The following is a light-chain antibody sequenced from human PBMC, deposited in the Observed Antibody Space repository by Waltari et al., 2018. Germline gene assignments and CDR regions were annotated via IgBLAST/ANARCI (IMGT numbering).Light chain of an antibody. Sequence: EIVMTQSPATLSVSPGERATLSCRASQSVSSNFAWYQQKPVQAPRLLIYGPSTRATGIPAWFSGSGSGTEFTLAISNLQSEDVAVYYCQQYNNWRRRNNWPIRTFGQGTKVEIK. CDR2: GPS. J-gene: IGKJ1*01. CDR3: QQYNNWRRRNNWPIRT. V-gene: IGKV3-15*01. CDR1: QSVSSN.